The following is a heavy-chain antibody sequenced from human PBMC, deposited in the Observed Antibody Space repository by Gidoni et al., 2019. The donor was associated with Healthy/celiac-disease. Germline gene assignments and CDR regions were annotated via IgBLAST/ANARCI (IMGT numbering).Heavy chain of an antibody. V-gene: IGHV5-51*01. D-gene: IGHD2-2*01. CDR1: GYSFTSYW. J-gene: IGHJ6*02. CDR2: IYPGDSDT. CDR3: ARQRCSSTSCYSYYYYGMDV. Sequence: EVQLVQSGAEVKKPGESLKIPCKGSGYSFTSYWICWVRQMPGKGLEWMGIIYPGDSDTRYSPSFKGQVTISADKAISTAYLQWSSLKASDTAMYYCARQRCSSTSCYSYYYYGMDVWGQGTTVTVSS.